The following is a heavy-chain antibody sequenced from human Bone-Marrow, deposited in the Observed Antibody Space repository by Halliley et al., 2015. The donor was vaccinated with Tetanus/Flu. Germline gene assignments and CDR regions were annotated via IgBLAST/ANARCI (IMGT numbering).Heavy chain of an antibody. D-gene: IGHD5-12*01. CDR2: VFYTGST. J-gene: IGHJ4*02. CDR3: ARISNSGYESRGQFDY. Sequence: YVFYTGSTTSTPPPKSRVPISVDTSKNQFSLTLGSVTAADTAVYYCARISNSGYESRGQFDYWGQGTLVTVSS. V-gene: IGHV4-59*01.